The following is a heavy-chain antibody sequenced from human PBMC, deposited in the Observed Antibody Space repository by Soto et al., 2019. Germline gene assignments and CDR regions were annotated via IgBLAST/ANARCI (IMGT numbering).Heavy chain of an antibody. CDR1: GGSLSSYY. D-gene: IGHD3-10*01. J-gene: IGHJ6*02. CDR2: IYYSGST. CDR3: ARGGYYGSGSYYTRSYYYYGMDV. Sequence: LSLTCTVSGGSLSSYYWSWIRQPPGKGLEWIGYIYYSGSTNYNPSLKSRVTISVDTSKNQFSLKLSSVTAADTAVYYCARGGYYGSGSYYTRSYYYYGMDVWGQGTTVTVSS. V-gene: IGHV4-59*01.